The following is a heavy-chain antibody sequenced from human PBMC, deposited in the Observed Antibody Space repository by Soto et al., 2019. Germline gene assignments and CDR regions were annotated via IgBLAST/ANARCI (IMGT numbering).Heavy chain of an antibody. V-gene: IGHV3-11*06. CDR2: ISSSSSYT. Sequence: GGSLRLSCAASGFTFSDYYMSWIRQAPGKELEWVSYISSSSSYTNYADSVKGRFTISRDNAKNSLYLQMNSLRAEDTAVYYCARDCSGGSCLIGYYYGMDVWGQGTTVTVSS. J-gene: IGHJ6*02. CDR3: ARDCSGGSCLIGYYYGMDV. D-gene: IGHD2-15*01. CDR1: GFTFSDYY.